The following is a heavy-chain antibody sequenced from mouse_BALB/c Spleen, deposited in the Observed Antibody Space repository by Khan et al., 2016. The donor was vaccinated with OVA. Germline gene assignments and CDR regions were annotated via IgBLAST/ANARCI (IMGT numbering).Heavy chain of an antibody. Sequence: QVTLKESGPGLLQPSQTLSLTCSFSGFSLSISGMGVSWIRQPSGEGLEWLAHIYWDDHKRYNPSLKSRLTIPKDTSRNQLFLKITSVDTADTAAYYCARRRDWYFDFWGQGATLTVSS. CDR1: GFSLSISGMG. CDR3: ARRRDWYFDF. CDR2: IYWDDHK. V-gene: IGHV8-12*01. J-gene: IGHJ2*01. D-gene: IGHD3-3*01.